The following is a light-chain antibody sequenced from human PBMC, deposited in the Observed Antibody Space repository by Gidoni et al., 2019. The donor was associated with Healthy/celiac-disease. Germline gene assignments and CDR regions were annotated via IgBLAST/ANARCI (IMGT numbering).Light chain of an antibody. CDR3: QSYDSSLSGL. CDR2: DNS. J-gene: IGLJ2*01. V-gene: IGLV1-40*01. Sequence: QSVLTQPPSVSGAPGQRVTISCTGSSSNIGASYDVHWYPQLPGTAPKLLIYDNSNRPSGVPDRFSGSKSGTSASLAITGLQAEDEADYYCQSYDSSLSGLFGGGTKLTVL. CDR1: SSNIGASYD.